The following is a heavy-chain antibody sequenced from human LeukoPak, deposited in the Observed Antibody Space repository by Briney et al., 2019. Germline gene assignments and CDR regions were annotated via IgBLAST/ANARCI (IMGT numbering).Heavy chain of an antibody. Sequence: VASVTVSCKASGYTFTDYYIHWVRQAPGQGLECMGWLNPKTGGTFYAQRFQGRVTMTMDTSISTAYMELSWPRSDDTAVYYCARASYCGGGCYYYFDYWGQGTLVTASS. CDR3: ARASYCGGGCYYYFDY. V-gene: IGHV1-2*02. CDR2: LNPKTGGT. D-gene: IGHD2-21*02. J-gene: IGHJ4*02. CDR1: GYTFTDYY.